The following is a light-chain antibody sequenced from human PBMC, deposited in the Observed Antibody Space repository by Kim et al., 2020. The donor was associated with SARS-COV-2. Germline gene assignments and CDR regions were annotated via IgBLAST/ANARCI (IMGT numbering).Light chain of an antibody. V-gene: IGLV10-54*04. CDR3: SAWDSSLNVWV. Sequence: QAGLTQQPSVSKGLGQTATLTCTGNNNNVGNQGAAWLQQHQGHPPKLLSYRNNNRPSGISERFSASRSGDTASLTITGLQPEDETDYYCSAWDSSLNVWVFGGGTQLTVL. CDR1: NNNVGNQG. CDR2: RNN. J-gene: IGLJ3*02.